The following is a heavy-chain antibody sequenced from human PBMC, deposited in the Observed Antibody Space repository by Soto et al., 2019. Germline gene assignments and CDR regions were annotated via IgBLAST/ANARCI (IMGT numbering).Heavy chain of an antibody. CDR1: GGTFSSYA. CDR2: IIPIFGTA. V-gene: IGHV1-69*12. J-gene: IGHJ3*02. D-gene: IGHD7-27*01. CDR3: ARERPLGNHDAFDI. Sequence: QVQLVQSGAEVKKPGSSVKVSCKASGGTFSSYAISWVRQAPGQGLEWMGGIIPIFGTANYAQKFQGRVTITADESASTAYMELSSLRPEDTAVYYCARERPLGNHDAFDIWGQGTMVTVSS.